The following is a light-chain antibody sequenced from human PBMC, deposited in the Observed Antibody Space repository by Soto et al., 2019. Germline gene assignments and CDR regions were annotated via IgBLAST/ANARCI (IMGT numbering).Light chain of an antibody. CDR3: SSYTSSSTLGI. V-gene: IGLV2-14*01. J-gene: IGLJ1*01. Sequence: QSALTQPASVSGSPGQSITLSCTRTSSDVGGYNYVSWYQQHPGKAPKLMIYDVSNRPSGVSNRFSGSKSGNTASLTISGLQAEDEADYYCSSYTSSSTLGIVGTGTKLTVL. CDR2: DVS. CDR1: SSDVGGYNY.